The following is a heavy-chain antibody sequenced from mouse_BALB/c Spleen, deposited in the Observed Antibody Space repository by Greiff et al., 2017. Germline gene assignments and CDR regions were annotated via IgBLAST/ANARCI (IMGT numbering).Heavy chain of an antibody. D-gene: IGHD2-14*01. V-gene: IGHV5-6-5*01. CDR2: ISSGGST. J-gene: IGHJ2*01. CDR1: GFTFSSYA. CDR3: ARGPGTFYFDY. Sequence: EVQVVESGGGLVKPGGSLKLSCAASGFTFSSYAMSWVRQTPEKRLEWVASISSGGSTYYPDSVKGRFTISRDNARNILYLQMSSLRSEDTAMYYCARGPGTFYFDYWGQGTTLTVSS.